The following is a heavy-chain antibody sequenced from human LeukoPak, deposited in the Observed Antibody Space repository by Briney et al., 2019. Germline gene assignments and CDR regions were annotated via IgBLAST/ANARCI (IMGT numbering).Heavy chain of an antibody. J-gene: IGHJ4*02. CDR1: GFTFSSYG. CDR2: ISDDGSNK. Sequence: GRSLRLSCAASGFTFSSYGMHWVRQAPGKGLEGVAVISDDGSNKYYGDSVKGRFTISRDNSKNTLYPQMNSLRAEDTAVYYCAKDRGYSSSWYVFGYWGQGTLVTVSS. V-gene: IGHV3-30*18. CDR3: AKDRGYSSSWYVFGY. D-gene: IGHD6-13*01.